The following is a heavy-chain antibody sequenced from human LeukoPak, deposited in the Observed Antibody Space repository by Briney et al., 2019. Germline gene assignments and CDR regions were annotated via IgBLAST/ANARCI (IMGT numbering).Heavy chain of an antibody. CDR3: AIDHELELVFDY. CDR1: GGTFINYA. Sequence: GASVKVSFKASGGTFINYAISWVRQAPGQGLEWMGRIIPIFGIANYAQKFQGRFTITADKSTSTAYMELSSLRSEDTAVYYCAIDHELELVFDYWGQGTLVTVSS. V-gene: IGHV1-69*04. J-gene: IGHJ4*02. D-gene: IGHD1-7*01. CDR2: IIPIFGIA.